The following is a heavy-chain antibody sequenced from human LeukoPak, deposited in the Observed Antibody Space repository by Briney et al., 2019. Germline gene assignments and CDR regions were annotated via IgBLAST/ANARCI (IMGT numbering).Heavy chain of an antibody. CDR3: ARDMGQWLVLYFDY. CDR1: GFTFSTYA. V-gene: IGHV3-30-3*01. J-gene: IGHJ4*02. Sequence: GGSLRLSCAASGFTFSTYAMHWVRQAPGKGLEWVAVVSNDGGNKYYADSVKGRFTISRDNSKNTLYLQMNSLRAEDTAIYYCARDMGQWLVLYFDYWGLGTPVTVSS. D-gene: IGHD6-19*01. CDR2: VSNDGGNK.